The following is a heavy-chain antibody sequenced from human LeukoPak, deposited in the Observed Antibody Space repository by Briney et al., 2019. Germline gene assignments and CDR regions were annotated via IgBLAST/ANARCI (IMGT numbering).Heavy chain of an antibody. V-gene: IGHV1-69*04. CDR3: ARDDYADY. Sequence: SVKVSCKASGGTFSSYAISWVRQAPGQGLEWMGRIIPILGIANYAQKFQGRVTITADKSTSTAYMELNSLRAEDTAVYYCARDDYADYWGQGTLVTVSS. J-gene: IGHJ4*02. CDR1: GGTFSSYA. CDR2: IIPILGIA. D-gene: IGHD4-17*01.